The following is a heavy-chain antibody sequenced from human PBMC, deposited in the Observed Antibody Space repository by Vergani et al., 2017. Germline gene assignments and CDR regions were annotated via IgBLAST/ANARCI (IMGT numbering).Heavy chain of an antibody. CDR3: ARDRLRPNYYFDY. CDR2: ISISSSTI. D-gene: IGHD2-21*02. V-gene: IGHV3-48*01. Sequence: EVQLVESGGGLVQPGGSLRLPCAVSGFTFSSYNMNWVRQAPGKGLEWVSYISISSSTIYYSDSVKGRFTISRDNVKNSLYLQMNSLRAEDTAVYYCARDRLRPNYYFDYWGQGTLVTVSS. J-gene: IGHJ4*02. CDR1: GFTFSSYN.